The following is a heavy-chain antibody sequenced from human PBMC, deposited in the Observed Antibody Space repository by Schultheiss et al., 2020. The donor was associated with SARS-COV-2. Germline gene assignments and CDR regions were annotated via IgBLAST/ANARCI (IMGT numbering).Heavy chain of an antibody. CDR3: ARAKTMVRGVITALGY. CDR2: MNPNSGNT. J-gene: IGHJ4*02. D-gene: IGHD3-10*01. CDR1: GYTFTSYD. Sequence: ASVKVSCKASGYTFTSYDINWVRQATGQGLEWMGWMNPNSGNTGYAQKFQGRVTMTRNTSISTAYMELSSLRSEDTAVYYCARAKTMVRGVITALGYWGQGTLVTVSS. V-gene: IGHV1-8*01.